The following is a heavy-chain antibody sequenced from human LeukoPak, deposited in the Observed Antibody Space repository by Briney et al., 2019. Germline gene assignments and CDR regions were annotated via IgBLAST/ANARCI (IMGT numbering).Heavy chain of an antibody. CDR1: GFTFSVAA. J-gene: IGHJ5*02. CDR3: ARDSYYDGPSVRWFDP. D-gene: IGHD3-22*01. V-gene: IGHV3-23*01. Sequence: GGSLRLSCAASGFTFSVAAMTWVRQAPGKGLEWVSLIGASGESTYYADSVKGRFTISRDNSKNTMYLQMNNLRAEDTAVYYCARDSYYDGPSVRWFDPWGQGTLVIVSS. CDR2: IGASGEST.